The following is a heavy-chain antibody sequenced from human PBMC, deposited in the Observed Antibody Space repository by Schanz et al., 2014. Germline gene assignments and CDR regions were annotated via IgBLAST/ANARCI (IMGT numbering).Heavy chain of an antibody. J-gene: IGHJ2*01. Sequence: QVQLQESGPGLVKPSQTLSLTCTVSGGSIRSGTYYWSWIRQPAGKALEWVGRVFPNGITNYNPSPKSRFPIPLDTSKNQSSLTLTSLTAADTAVYYCARDTTWRLDLWGRGTLVTVSS. V-gene: IGHV4-61*02. D-gene: IGHD1-1*01. CDR3: ARDTTWRLDL. CDR1: GGSIRSGTYY. CDR2: VFPNGIT.